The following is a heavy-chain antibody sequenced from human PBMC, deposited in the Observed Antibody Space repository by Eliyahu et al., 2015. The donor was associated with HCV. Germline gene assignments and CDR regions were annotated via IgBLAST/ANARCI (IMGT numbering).Heavy chain of an antibody. CDR1: GYTFTXXG. Sequence: QVQLVQSGAEVKKPXASVKXSXKAXGYTFTXXGISWVRQAPGQGLEWMGWISVYNGNTHYAQKLQGRVTMTTDTSTSTAYMELRSLRSDDTAVYYCARDLRNVLLWFGDFEGDALDVWGPGTMVTVSS. CDR2: ISVYNGNT. CDR3: ARDLRNVLLWFGDFEGDALDV. D-gene: IGHD3-10*01. J-gene: IGHJ3*01. V-gene: IGHV1-18*01.